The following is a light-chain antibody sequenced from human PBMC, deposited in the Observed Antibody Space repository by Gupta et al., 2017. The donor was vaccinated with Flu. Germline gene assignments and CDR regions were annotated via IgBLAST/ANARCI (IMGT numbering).Light chain of an antibody. V-gene: IGKV3-15*01. Sequence: IVMTQSPATLSVSPGERATLSCRASQNVRYNFLAWYQQKPGQAPRLLMHGISTRAAGIPARFSGSGSGTEFTLTISSLQSEAFAVYYCQHDSDWPLTFGGGTKVV. J-gene: IGKJ4*01. CDR3: QHDSDWPLT. CDR1: QNVRYN. CDR2: GIS.